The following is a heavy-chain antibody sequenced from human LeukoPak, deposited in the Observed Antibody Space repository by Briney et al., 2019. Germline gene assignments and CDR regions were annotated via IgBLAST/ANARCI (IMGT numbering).Heavy chain of an antibody. CDR2: IRSTSSYI. D-gene: IGHD6-13*01. CDR3: ATEGSSTWFDH. Sequence: GESLKISCAASGLSFSSYTMNWVRQAPGKGLEWVSSIRSTSSYIYYADSVKGRFTISRDNAKNSLYLQMNSLRAEDTAVYYCATEGSSTWFDHWGQGTLVTVSS. J-gene: IGHJ5*02. V-gene: IGHV3-21*01. CDR1: GLSFSSYT.